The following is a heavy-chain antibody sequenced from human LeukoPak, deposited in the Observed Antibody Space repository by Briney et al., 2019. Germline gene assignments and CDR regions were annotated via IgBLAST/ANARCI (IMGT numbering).Heavy chain of an antibody. Sequence: PSETLSLTCTVSGGSIGSYYWSWIRQPPGKGLEWIGYIYYSGNTNYNPSLKSRVTIPEDTSKNQFSLKLSSVTAADTAVYYCASVGRELLSYFQYWGQGTLITVSS. D-gene: IGHD1-26*01. J-gene: IGHJ1*01. CDR1: GGSIGSYY. CDR2: IYYSGNT. V-gene: IGHV4-59*08. CDR3: ASVGRELLSYFQY.